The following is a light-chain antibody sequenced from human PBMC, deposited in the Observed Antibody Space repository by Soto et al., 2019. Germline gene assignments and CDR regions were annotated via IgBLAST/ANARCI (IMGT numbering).Light chain of an antibody. CDR3: CSYAGTYTLV. Sequence: QSVLTQPRSVSGSPGQSVTISCTGTTSDVGDYNDVSWYQQRPGKAPKLIIFDVIKRPSGVPDRFSGSKSGNPASLTISGLQAEDEADYYCCSYAGTYTLVFGSGTKLTVL. J-gene: IGLJ1*01. CDR2: DVI. V-gene: IGLV2-11*01. CDR1: TSDVGDYND.